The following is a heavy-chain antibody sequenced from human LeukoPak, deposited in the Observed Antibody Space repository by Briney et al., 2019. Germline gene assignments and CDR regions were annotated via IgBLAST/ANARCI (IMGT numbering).Heavy chain of an antibody. V-gene: IGHV3-74*01. CDR2: MNSDGTTT. CDR3: TTETYYYDSSGYYYQYSFDY. CDR1: GFSSSDYW. J-gene: IGHJ4*02. Sequence: GGSLRLSCAASGFSSSDYWMHWVRHAPGKGLVWVSRMNSDGTTTNYADSVKGRFTISRDNSNNTLYLQMNSLRAEDTAVYYCTTETYYYDSSGYYYQYSFDYWGQGTLVTVSS. D-gene: IGHD3-22*01.